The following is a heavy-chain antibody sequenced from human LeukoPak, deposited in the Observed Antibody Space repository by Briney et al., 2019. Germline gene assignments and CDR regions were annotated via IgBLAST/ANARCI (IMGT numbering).Heavy chain of an antibody. D-gene: IGHD3-22*01. Sequence: SETLSLTCTVSGGSISNYHWSWIRQPPGKGLEWIGYIYYSGSANYNPSLKSRVTISVDTSKNQFSLKLSSVTAADTAVYYCARTDNSGYHDYWGQGILVTVSS. CDR1: GGSISNYH. V-gene: IGHV4-59*01. CDR2: IYYSGSA. J-gene: IGHJ4*02. CDR3: ARTDNSGYHDY.